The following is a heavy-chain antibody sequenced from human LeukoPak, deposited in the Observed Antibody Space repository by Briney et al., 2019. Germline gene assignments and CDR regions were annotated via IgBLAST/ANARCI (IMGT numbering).Heavy chain of an antibody. CDR2: ISGSGGST. V-gene: IGHV3-23*01. J-gene: IGHJ3*02. D-gene: IGHD3-10*01. CDR1: GFTFSSYA. Sequence: GGSLRLSCAASGFTFSSYAVSWVRQAPGKGLEWVSAISGSGGSTYYADSVKGRFTISRDNSKNTLYLQMNSLRAEDTAVYYCAKDMSTMVRGVIEDAFDIWGQGTMVTVSS. CDR3: AKDMSTMVRGVIEDAFDI.